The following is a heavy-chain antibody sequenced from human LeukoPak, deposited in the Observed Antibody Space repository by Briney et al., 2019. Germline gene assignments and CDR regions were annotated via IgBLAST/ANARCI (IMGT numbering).Heavy chain of an antibody. V-gene: IGHV4-4*07. CDR3: ARDLGTDCSSGSCYDHGYFDH. CDR1: GGSTRGYY. D-gene: IGHD2-15*01. CDR2: FYTSENT. Sequence: SDTLSLTCTVSGGSTRGYYWSWIRQPAGKGLEWIGRFYTSENTNYNPSLKSRVTVSLDMSNNVFSLRMSSVTAADTAVYYCARDLGTDCSSGSCYDHGYFDHWGQGILVTVSS. J-gene: IGHJ4*02.